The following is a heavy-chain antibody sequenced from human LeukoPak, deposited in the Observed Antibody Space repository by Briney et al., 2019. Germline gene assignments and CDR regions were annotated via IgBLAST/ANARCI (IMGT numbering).Heavy chain of an antibody. D-gene: IGHD3-16*02. CDR3: AKGLSSSYFDY. CDR1: GFSFSSYV. V-gene: IGHV3-23*01. J-gene: IGHJ4*02. Sequence: GGSLRLSCAASGFSFSSYVMNWVRQAPGKGLEWDSTIGTYGNNKFYTDSVKGRFTISRDNSKNTLHLQMNSLRAEDAAIYYCAKGLSSSYFDYWGQGTLVTVSS. CDR2: IGTYGNNK.